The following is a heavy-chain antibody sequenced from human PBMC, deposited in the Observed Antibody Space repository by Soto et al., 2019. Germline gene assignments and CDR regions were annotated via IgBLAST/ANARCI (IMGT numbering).Heavy chain of an antibody. D-gene: IGHD1-26*01. J-gene: IGHJ4*02. CDR1: GFTFSSYW. V-gene: IGHV3-74*01. Sequence: EVQLVESGGGLVQPGGSLRLSCAASGFTFSSYWMHWVRQAPGKGLVWVSRINTDGSSTNYADSVKGRFTISRDNVKNTLYLQMNSLRAEDTAVYYCARDQVGSHWVHDYWGQGTLVSVSS. CDR2: INTDGSST. CDR3: ARDQVGSHWVHDY.